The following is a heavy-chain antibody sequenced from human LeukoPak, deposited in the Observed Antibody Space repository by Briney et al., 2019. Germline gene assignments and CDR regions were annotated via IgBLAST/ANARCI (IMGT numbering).Heavy chain of an antibody. V-gene: IGHV3-30-3*01. Sequence: GGSLRLSCAASGFTFLAYSMHWVRQAPGKGLEWVAVMSYDETKKYYADSVKGRFTVSRDNSKNTLYLEMDSLTDDDTAVYYCARGGIAARPVIDDLVDYWGQGTLVTVSS. J-gene: IGHJ4*02. CDR2: MSYDETKK. D-gene: IGHD6-6*01. CDR3: ARGGIAARPVIDDLVDY. CDR1: GFTFLAYS.